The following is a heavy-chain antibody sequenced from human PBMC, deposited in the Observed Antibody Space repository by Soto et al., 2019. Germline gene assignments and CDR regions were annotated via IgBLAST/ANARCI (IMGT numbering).Heavy chain of an antibody. CDR3: ARDQNYYDSSGYYKGPPVFDY. CDR2: ISSSGSTI. CDR1: GFTFSSYE. Sequence: PGGSLRLSCAASGFTFSSYEMNWVRQAPGKGLEWVSYISSSGSTIYYADSVKGRFTISRDNSKNTLYLQMNSLRAEDTAVYYCARDQNYYDSSGYYKGPPVFDYWGQGTLVTVSS. D-gene: IGHD3-22*01. V-gene: IGHV3-48*03. J-gene: IGHJ4*02.